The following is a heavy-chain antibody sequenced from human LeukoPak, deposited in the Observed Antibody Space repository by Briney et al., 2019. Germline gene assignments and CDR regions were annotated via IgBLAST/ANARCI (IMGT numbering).Heavy chain of an antibody. CDR3: VKFYYGDRKNADY. CDR2: ISGSGGST. D-gene: IGHD4-17*01. Sequence: GGSLRLSCAASGLTFSSYAMSWVRQAPGKGLEWVSAISGSGGSTYYADSVKGRFTISRDNSKNTLYLQMNSLRAEDTAVYYCVKFYYGDRKNADYWGQGTLVTVSS. J-gene: IGHJ4*02. V-gene: IGHV3-23*01. CDR1: GLTFSSYA.